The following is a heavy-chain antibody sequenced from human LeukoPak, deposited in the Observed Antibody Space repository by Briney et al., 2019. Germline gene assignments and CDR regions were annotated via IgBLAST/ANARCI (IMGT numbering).Heavy chain of an antibody. Sequence: QTGGSLRLSCAASGFTFSSYAMHWIRQAPGKGLEWVSYISSSGSTIYYADSVKGRFTISRDNAKNSLYLQMNSLRAEDTAVYYCGWFGESGYYYYMDVWGKGTTVTVSS. V-gene: IGHV3-48*04. CDR2: ISSSGSTI. CDR1: GFTFSSYA. D-gene: IGHD3-10*01. J-gene: IGHJ6*03. CDR3: GWFGESGYYYYMDV.